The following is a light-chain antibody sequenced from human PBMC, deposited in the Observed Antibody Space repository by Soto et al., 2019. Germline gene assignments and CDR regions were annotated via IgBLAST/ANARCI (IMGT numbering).Light chain of an antibody. V-gene: IGLV2-23*02. CDR1: STDIGTYSR. Sequence: QSALTQPASVSGSPGQSITISCTGTSTDIGTYSRVSWYLQYPGKAPKLMIYDVTKRPSGVSNRFSGSRSGSTASLTISGLQAEDEADFYCSSYAGSTNHVIFGGGTKLTVL. CDR3: SSYAGSTNHVI. CDR2: DVT. J-gene: IGLJ2*01.